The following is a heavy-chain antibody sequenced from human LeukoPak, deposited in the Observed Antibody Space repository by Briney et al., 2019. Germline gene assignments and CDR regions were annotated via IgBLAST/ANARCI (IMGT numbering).Heavy chain of an antibody. CDR1: GYSISSGYY. J-gene: IGHJ3*02. Sequence: PSETLSLTCAVPGYSISSGYYWGWIRQPPGKGLEWIGSIYHSGSTYYNPSLKSRVTISVDTSKNQFSLKLSSVTAADTAVYYCARVVVVIAPDAFDIWGQGTMVTVSS. D-gene: IGHD2-21*01. V-gene: IGHV4-38-2*01. CDR3: ARVVVVIAPDAFDI. CDR2: IYHSGST.